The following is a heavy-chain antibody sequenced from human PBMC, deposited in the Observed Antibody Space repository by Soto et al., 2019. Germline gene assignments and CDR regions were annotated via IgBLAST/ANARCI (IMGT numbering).Heavy chain of an antibody. J-gene: IGHJ4*02. D-gene: IGHD2-8*01. V-gene: IGHV4-59*01. Sequence: GPGPRRASDTLSLTCTVSGGSISNFYWSWIRQPPGKGLEWIGYISYSGNTNYNPSLKSRVSISVDTSKNQLPLNLTSVTAADTAVYYCARAPMVLSRSYFDSWGQGTPVTVSS. CDR1: GGSISNFY. CDR3: ARAPMVLSRSYFDS. CDR2: ISYSGNT.